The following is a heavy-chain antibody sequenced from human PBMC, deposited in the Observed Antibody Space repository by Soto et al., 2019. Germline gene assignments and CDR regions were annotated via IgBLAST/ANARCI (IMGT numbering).Heavy chain of an antibody. V-gene: IGHV4-34*01. CDR1: GGSFSGYY. J-gene: IGHJ4*02. Sequence: SETLSLTCAVYGGSFSGYYWSWIRQPPGKGLEWIGEINHSGSTNYNPSLKSRVTISVDTSKNQFSLKLSSVTAADTAVYYCARAPPYYYDSSGYYYDYFDYWGQGTLVTVSS. CDR2: INHSGST. D-gene: IGHD3-22*01. CDR3: ARAPPYYYDSSGYYYDYFDY.